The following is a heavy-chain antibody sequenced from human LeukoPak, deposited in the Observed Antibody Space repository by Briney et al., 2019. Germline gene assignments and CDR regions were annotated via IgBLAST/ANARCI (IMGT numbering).Heavy chain of an antibody. CDR1: GLTFSSYT. CDR3: TRVQSSGDYAALEI. D-gene: IGHD4-17*01. J-gene: IGHJ3*02. Sequence: PGGSLRLSCAASGLTFSSYTMNCVRQAPGRGLEWVSSISSGNSYINYADSVKGRFTISRDNAKNSLYLLLNSLRAEDTAVYYCTRVQSSGDYAALEIWGLGTMVTVSS. CDR2: ISSGNSYI. V-gene: IGHV3-21*01.